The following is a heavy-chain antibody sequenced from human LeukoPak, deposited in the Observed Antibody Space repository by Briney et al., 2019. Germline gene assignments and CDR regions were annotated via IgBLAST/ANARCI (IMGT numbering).Heavy chain of an antibody. CDR1: GFNFSSFG. CDR3: ARDAVYDSSGYFY. CDR2: IRYDGGSK. Sequence: PGGSLRLSCEASGFNFSSFGMHWVRQAPGKGLEWVAFIRYDGGSKYSADSVKGRFTISRDNAKNSLYLQMNSLRAEDTAVYYCARDAVYDSSGYFYWGQGTLVTVSS. V-gene: IGHV3-30*02. D-gene: IGHD3-22*01. J-gene: IGHJ4*02.